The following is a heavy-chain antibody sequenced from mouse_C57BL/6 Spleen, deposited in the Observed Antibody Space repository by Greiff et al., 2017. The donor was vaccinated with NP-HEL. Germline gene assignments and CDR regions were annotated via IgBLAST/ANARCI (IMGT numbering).Heavy chain of an antibody. D-gene: IGHD2-4*01. Sequence: QVQLQQPGAELVRPGSSVKLSCKASGYTFTSYWMDWVKQRPGQGLEWIGNIYPSDSETHYNQKFKDKATLTVDKSSSTAYMQLSSLTSEDSAVYYCARGGDYDGADYWGQGTTLTVSS. CDR3: ARGGDYDGADY. J-gene: IGHJ2*01. V-gene: IGHV1-61*01. CDR2: IYPSDSET. CDR1: GYTFTSYW.